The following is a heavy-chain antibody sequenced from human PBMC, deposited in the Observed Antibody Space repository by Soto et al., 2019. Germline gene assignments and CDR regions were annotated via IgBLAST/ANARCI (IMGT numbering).Heavy chain of an antibody. V-gene: IGHV3-30-3*01. Sequence: QVQLVESGGGGVQPGRSLRLSCAASGFTFSSYAMHWVRQAPGKGLEWVAVISYDGSNKYYADSVKGRFTISRDNSKNTLYLQMNSLRAEDTAVYYCARDRIAGAPGDYFYLFGMDLWGQGTPVTVSS. CDR3: ARDRIAGAPGDYFYLFGMDL. D-gene: IGHD6-19*01. CDR2: ISYDGSNK. J-gene: IGHJ6*02. CDR1: GFTFSSYA.